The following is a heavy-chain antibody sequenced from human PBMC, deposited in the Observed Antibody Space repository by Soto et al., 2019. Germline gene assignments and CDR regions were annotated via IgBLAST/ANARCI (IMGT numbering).Heavy chain of an antibody. CDR1: GGSISSGGYY. V-gene: IGHV4-31*03. Sequence: QVQLQESGPGLVKPSQTLSLTCTVSGGSISSGGYYWSWIRQHPGKGLEWIGYIYYSGSTYYNPSLKRRVTISVDTSKNQFSQKLSSVTAADTAVYYCARGRSSTSPYPIGYWGQGTLVTVSS. D-gene: IGHD2-2*01. CDR3: ARGRSSTSPYPIGY. J-gene: IGHJ4*02. CDR2: IYYSGST.